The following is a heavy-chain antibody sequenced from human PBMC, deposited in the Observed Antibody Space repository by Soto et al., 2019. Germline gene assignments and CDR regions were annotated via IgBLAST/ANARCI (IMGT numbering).Heavy chain of an antibody. V-gene: IGHV4-34*01. Sequence: PSETLSLTCAVYGGSFSGYHWTWIRQPPGRGLDWIGEITHRGSPNYNPSLKSRVSISIDTSKNPFSLNLRSVTAADTAVYYCARIPGSDYSDPHDFWGQGNLVTVSS. D-gene: IGHD4-17*01. J-gene: IGHJ4*02. CDR2: ITHRGSP. CDR3: ARIPGSDYSDPHDF. CDR1: GGSFSGYH.